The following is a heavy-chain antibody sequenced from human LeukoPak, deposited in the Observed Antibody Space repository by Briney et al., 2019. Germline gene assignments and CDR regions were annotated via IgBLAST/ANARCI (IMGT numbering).Heavy chain of an antibody. Sequence: GGSLRPSCAASGFTVSSNCMSWVRQAPAKGLEWVSVIYSGGSTYYADSVKGRFTISRDNSKNTLYLQMNGLRAEDTAVYYCARRGYSYGYGSVLYYYMDVWGKGTTVAVSS. V-gene: IGHV3-53*01. D-gene: IGHD5-18*01. CDR2: IYSGGST. CDR3: ARRGYSYGYGSVLYYYMDV. CDR1: GFTVSSNC. J-gene: IGHJ6*03.